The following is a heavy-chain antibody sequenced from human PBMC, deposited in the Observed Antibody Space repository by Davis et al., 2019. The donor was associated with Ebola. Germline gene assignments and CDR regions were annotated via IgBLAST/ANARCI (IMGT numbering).Heavy chain of an antibody. CDR1: GFTVSSNY. V-gene: IGHV3-53*01. CDR3: ARQLPYYSYGMDV. D-gene: IGHD2-2*01. J-gene: IGHJ6*02. Sequence: PGGSLRLSCAASGFTVSSNYMSWVRQAPGKGLEWVSVIYNGGSTYYADSVKGRFTISRDNSKNTLYLQMNSLRAEDTAVYFCARQLPYYSYGMDVWGQGTTVTVS. CDR2: IYNGGST.